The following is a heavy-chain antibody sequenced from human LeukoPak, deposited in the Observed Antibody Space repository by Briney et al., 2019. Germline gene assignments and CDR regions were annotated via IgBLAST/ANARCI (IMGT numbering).Heavy chain of an antibody. V-gene: IGHV1-69*05. D-gene: IGHD1-7*01. Sequence: GASVKVSCKASGGTFSSYAISWVRQAPGQGLEWMGRIIPIFGTANYAQKFQGRVTITTDESTSTAYMELSSLRSEDTAVYYCARAEVQELPAAGMDVWGKGTTVTVSS. CDR3: ARAEVQELPAAGMDV. J-gene: IGHJ6*03. CDR1: GGTFSSYA. CDR2: IIPIFGTA.